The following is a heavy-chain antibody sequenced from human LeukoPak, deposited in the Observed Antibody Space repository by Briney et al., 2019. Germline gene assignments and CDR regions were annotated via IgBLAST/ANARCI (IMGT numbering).Heavy chain of an antibody. V-gene: IGHV3-30*02. CDR3: AKPGIAARPSSAFDI. CDR2: IRYDGSNK. D-gene: IGHD6-6*01. J-gene: IGHJ3*02. CDR1: GFTFSSYG. Sequence: GGSLRLSCAASGFTFSSYGMHWVRQAPGKGLEWVAFIRYDGSNKYYADSVKGRFTISRDNSKNTLYLQMNSLRAEDTAVYYCAKPGIAARPSSAFDIWGQGTMVTVSS.